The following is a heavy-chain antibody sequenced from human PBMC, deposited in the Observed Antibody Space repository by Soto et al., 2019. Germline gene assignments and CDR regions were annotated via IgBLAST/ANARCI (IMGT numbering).Heavy chain of an antibody. CDR3: SSDTFGDKDF. CDR1: GYTFSHYW. Sequence: EVQLGESGGDLVQPGGSLRLSCAASGYTFSHYWMHWVRQAPGKGLVWVSRVNPDGTITTYADSVTGRFTISRDNAKNTLYLPMNSLGVEDTSLYYWSSDTFGDKDFWGQGTPVTVSS. CDR2: VNPDGTIT. D-gene: IGHD3-9*01. J-gene: IGHJ4*02. V-gene: IGHV3-74*01.